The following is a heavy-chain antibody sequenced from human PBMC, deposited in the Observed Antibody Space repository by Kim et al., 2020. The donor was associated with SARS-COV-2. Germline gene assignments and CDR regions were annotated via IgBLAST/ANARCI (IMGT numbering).Heavy chain of an antibody. CDR2: ISYDGSNK. CDR1: GFTFSSYA. Sequence: GGSLRLSCAASGFTFSSYAMHWVRQAPGKGLEWVAVISYDGSNKYYADSVKGRFTISRDNSKNTLYLQMNSLRAEDTAVYYCARLWTPYGMDVWGQGTTVTVSS. V-gene: IGHV3-30-3*01. J-gene: IGHJ6*02. D-gene: IGHD3-10*01. CDR3: ARLWTPYGMDV.